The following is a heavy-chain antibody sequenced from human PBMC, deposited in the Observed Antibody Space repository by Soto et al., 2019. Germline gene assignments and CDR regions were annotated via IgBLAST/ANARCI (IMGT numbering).Heavy chain of an antibody. Sequence: RSENLCLTCGGSGYIMSPGDWWAWIRQPPGKGLEWIGYIFHSGTTHYNPSLKSRVTMSVDTSKNQFSLKVDSLTAEDTAVYYCARSPYADALDIWGQGTMVT. CDR1: GYIMSPGDW. V-gene: IGHV4-28*01. J-gene: IGHJ3*02. D-gene: IGHD2-2*01. CDR2: IFHSGTT. CDR3: ARSPYADALDI.